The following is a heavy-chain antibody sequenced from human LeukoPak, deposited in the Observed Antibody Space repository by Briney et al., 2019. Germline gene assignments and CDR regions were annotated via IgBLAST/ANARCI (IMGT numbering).Heavy chain of an antibody. CDR3: TTLTVASNFDY. D-gene: IGHD6-19*01. Sequence: GGTLRLSCAASGFSFSVYEIHWVRQAPGKGLEWISDISSSGSTTYYADSVKGRFTISRDNAKNSLYLQMNSLRAEDTAVYCCTTLTVASNFDYWGQGTLVTVYS. CDR2: ISSSGSTT. CDR1: GFSFSVYE. J-gene: IGHJ4*02. V-gene: IGHV3-48*03.